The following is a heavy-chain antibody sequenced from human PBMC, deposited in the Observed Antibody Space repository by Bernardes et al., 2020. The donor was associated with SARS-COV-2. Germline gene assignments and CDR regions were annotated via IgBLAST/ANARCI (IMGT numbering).Heavy chain of an antibody. CDR3: ARDGVTVTVSYYYYGMDV. Sequence: SETLSLTCTVSGGSISSYYWSWIRQPAGKGLEWIGCIDTSGSTNYNPSLKSRVTMSVDTSKNQFSLKLSSVTAADTAVYYCARDGVTVTVSYYYYGMDVWGQGTTVTVSS. D-gene: IGHD4-17*01. V-gene: IGHV4-4*07. J-gene: IGHJ6*02. CDR1: GGSISSYY. CDR2: IDTSGST.